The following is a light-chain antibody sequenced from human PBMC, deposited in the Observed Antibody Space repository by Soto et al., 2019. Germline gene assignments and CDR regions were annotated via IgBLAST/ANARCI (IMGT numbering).Light chain of an antibody. J-gene: IGLJ1*01. Sequence: QPVLTQPPSASGTPGQRVTISCSGSSSNIGRNTVNWYQQLPGTAPKLLLYSNNKRPSGVPDRFSGSKSGTSASLAISGLQSEDEADYYCAAWDDSLNEVFGTGTKLTVL. CDR2: SNN. V-gene: IGLV1-44*01. CDR1: SSNIGRNT. CDR3: AAWDDSLNEV.